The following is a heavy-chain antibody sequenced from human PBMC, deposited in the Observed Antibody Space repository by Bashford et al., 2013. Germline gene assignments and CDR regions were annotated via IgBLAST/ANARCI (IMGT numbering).Heavy chain of an antibody. J-gene: IGHJ5*02. V-gene: IGHV5-51*01. D-gene: IGHD1-7*01. CDR2: IYPGDSDT. CDR1: GYIFTNYW. Sequence: GESLKISCRVSGYIFTNYWFGWVRQMPGKGLEWMGIIYPGDSDTRYSPSFQGQVTISVDKSISTAYLQWSSLKASDTAMYYCARRGTPGDWFDPWGQGTLVTVSS. CDR3: ARRGTPGDWFDP.